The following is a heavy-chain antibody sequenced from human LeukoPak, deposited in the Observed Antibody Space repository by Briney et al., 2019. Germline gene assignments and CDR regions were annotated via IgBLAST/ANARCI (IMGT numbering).Heavy chain of an antibody. J-gene: IGHJ5*02. CDR3: ARAHSSSWYGKWFDP. D-gene: IGHD6-13*01. CDR1: GGSISSYY. V-gene: IGHV4-4*07. CDR2: IYTSGST. Sequence: SETLSLTCTVSGGSISSYYWSWIRQPAGKGLEWIGRIYTSGSTNYNPSLKSRVTMSVDTSKNQFSLKLSSVTAADTAVYYCARAHSSSWYGKWFDPWGQGTLVTVSS.